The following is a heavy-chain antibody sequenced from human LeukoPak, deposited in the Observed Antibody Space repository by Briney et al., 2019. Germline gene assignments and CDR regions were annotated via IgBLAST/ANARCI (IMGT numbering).Heavy chain of an antibody. CDR3: ARDDKLWGGYPYMDV. J-gene: IGHJ6*03. D-gene: IGHD3-3*01. CDR2: IIPIFTSP. V-gene: IGHV1-69*05. Sequence: SVKVSCKASGGTFSSYAINGVGQAPGQGGEGMGGIIPIFTSPNYAQKFQGRVTMTTDESTTTAYMELSSLRSEDTAVYYCARDDKLWGGYPYMDVWGIGTTVIVSS. CDR1: GGTFSSYA.